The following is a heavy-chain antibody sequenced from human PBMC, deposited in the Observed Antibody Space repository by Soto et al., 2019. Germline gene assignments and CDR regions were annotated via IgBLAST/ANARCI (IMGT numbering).Heavy chain of an antibody. CDR2: IYYSGST. CDR3: ARDLFPIAAAPYYYYGMDV. V-gene: IGHV4-59*01. CDR1: GGSISSYY. Sequence: TLSLTCTVSGGSISSYYWSWIRQPPGKGLEWIGYIYYSGSTNYNPSLKSRVTISVDTSKNQFSLKLSSVTAADTAVYYCARDLFPIAAAPYYYYGMDVWGQGTTVTVSS. D-gene: IGHD6-13*01. J-gene: IGHJ6*02.